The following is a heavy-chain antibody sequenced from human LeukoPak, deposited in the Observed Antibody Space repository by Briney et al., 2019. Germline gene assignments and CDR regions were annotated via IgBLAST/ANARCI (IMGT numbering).Heavy chain of an antibody. D-gene: IGHD3-16*01. CDR2: ISSSSSYI. CDR1: GFTFSSYS. Sequence: GGSLRLSCAASGFTFSSYSMNWVRQAPGKGLEWVSSISSSSSYIYYADSVKGRFTISRDNAKNSLYLQMNSLRAEDTAVYYCARGRRSDSYAEFDPWGQGTLVTVSS. CDR3: ARGRRSDSYAEFDP. J-gene: IGHJ5*02. V-gene: IGHV3-21*04.